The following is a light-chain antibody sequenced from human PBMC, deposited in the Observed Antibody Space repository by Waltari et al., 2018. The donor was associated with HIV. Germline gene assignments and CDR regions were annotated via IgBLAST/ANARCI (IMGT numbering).Light chain of an antibody. CDR3: SSSTTTTTLEL. V-gene: IGLV2-14*03. Sequence: QSALTQPASVSGSPGQSITISCTGTSGDVGGYNYVSWYQQYPGKAPKLLIYEVTNRPSGVSDRFSGSKSDSTASLTISGLQAEDEAEYYCSSSTTTTTLELFGTGTEVTVL. CDR2: EVT. CDR1: SGDVGGYNY. J-gene: IGLJ1*01.